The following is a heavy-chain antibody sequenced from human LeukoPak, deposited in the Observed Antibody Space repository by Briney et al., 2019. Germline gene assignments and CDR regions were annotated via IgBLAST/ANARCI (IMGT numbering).Heavy chain of an antibody. J-gene: IGHJ4*02. D-gene: IGHD2-15*01. CDR1: GFTFSTYA. Sequence: GGSLRLSCAASGFTFSTYAMSWVRQAPGKGLEWVSVFSGSGGSTYYTDSVKGRFTISRDNSKNTLYLHMNSLRAEDTAVYYCAEQGCGGGSCYFDYWGQGTLVTVSS. V-gene: IGHV3-23*01. CDR3: AEQGCGGGSCYFDY. CDR2: FSGSGGST.